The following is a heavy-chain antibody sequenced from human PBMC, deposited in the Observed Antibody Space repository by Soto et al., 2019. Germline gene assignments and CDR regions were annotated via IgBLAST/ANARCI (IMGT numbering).Heavy chain of an antibody. Sequence: PSETLSLTCTVSGDSIRDYYWSWIRQPPGKGLEWIGYIDDSGSTNYNPSLKSRVTMSIDTSKNQFSLKLSSVTAADTAVYYCAREWAEAAPYYYYYGMDVWGQGTTVTVSS. D-gene: IGHD1-26*01. CDR3: AREWAEAAPYYYYYGMDV. CDR1: GDSIRDYY. V-gene: IGHV4-59*01. J-gene: IGHJ6*02. CDR2: IDDSGST.